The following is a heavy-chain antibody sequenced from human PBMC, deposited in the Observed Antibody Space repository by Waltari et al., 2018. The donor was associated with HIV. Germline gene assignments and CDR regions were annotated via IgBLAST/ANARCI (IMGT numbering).Heavy chain of an antibody. J-gene: IGHJ6*02. D-gene: IGHD3-10*01. V-gene: IGHV4-34*01. CDR1: GGSFSGYY. Sequence: QVKLQQWGAGLLKPSGTLSLTFAVYGGSFSGYYWSWIRQPPGKGLEWMGEINHSGSTNYNPSHKSRVTISVDTAKNQFSLKLSFGTAADTAVYYCARRGLWFGELFIWGQGTTVTVSS. CDR2: INHSGST. CDR3: ARRGLWFGELFI.